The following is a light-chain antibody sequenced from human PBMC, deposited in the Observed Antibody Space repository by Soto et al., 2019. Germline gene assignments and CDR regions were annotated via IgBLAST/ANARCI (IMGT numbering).Light chain of an antibody. CDR3: QQDGSSTLT. CDR2: GAS. J-gene: IGKJ5*01. V-gene: IGKV3-20*01. Sequence: LYVSPGARANLSCRASQSVSSNLAWYQQKPGQAPRLLIYGASSRATGIPDRFSGSGSGTGFTLTISRLEPEDFAVYYCQQDGSSTLTFGQGTRLEIK. CDR1: QSVSSN.